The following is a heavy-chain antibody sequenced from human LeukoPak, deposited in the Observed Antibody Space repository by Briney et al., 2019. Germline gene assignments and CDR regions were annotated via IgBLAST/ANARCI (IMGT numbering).Heavy chain of an antibody. D-gene: IGHD3-3*01. CDR2: ISAYNGNT. Sequence: GASVKVSCKASGYTFTSYGISWVRQAPGQGLEWMGWISAYNGNTNYAQKLQGRVTMTTDTSTSTAYMELRSLRSDDTAVYYCGRDRVNFWSGYYTADYWGQGTLVTVSS. CDR3: GRDRVNFWSGYYTADY. V-gene: IGHV1-18*01. J-gene: IGHJ4*02. CDR1: GYTFTSYG.